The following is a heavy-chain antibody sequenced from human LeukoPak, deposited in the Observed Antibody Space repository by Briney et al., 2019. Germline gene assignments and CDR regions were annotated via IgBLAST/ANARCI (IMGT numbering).Heavy chain of an antibody. CDR2: IDPSDSYT. CDR1: GYRFTSYW. J-gene: IGHJ5*02. D-gene: IGHD3-10*01. Sequence: GESLRISCQGSGYRFTSYWISWVRQMPGKGPEWTGGIDPSDSYTNYSPSFQGHVTISADRSISTAYLQWSSLKASDTAMYYCARRDYYGSQSYYWKNWFDPWGQGTLVTVSS. V-gene: IGHV5-10-1*01. CDR3: ARRDYYGSQSYYWKNWFDP.